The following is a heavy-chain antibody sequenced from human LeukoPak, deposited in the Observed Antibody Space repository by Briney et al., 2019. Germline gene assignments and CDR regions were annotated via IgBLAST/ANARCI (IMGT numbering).Heavy chain of an antibody. Sequence: SETLSLTCTVSGGSISSGSYYWSWIRQPAGKGLEWIGRIYTSGSTNYNPSLKSRVTISVDTSKNQFSLKLSSVTAADTAVYYCASRRGGDYGGNRRLGNFGYWGQGTLVTVSS. J-gene: IGHJ4*02. CDR3: ASRRGGDYGGNRRLGNFGY. CDR2: IYTSGST. V-gene: IGHV4-61*02. CDR1: GGSISSGSYY. D-gene: IGHD4-23*01.